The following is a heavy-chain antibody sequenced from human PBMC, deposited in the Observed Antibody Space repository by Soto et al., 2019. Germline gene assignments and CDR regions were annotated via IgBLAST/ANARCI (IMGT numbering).Heavy chain of an antibody. CDR2: IIPIFGTA. CDR1: GGPFSSYA. D-gene: IGHD5-12*01. Sequence: QVQLVQSGAEVKKPGSSVKVSCKASGGPFSSYAISWVRQAPGQGLEWMGGIIPIFGTANYAQEFQGRVTITEDDSTSTAYLGLSSLRSEDTAMYYCARAGFSRTYYYFYGMEVWGQGTTVTVSS. V-gene: IGHV1-69*01. CDR3: ARAGFSRTYYYFYGMEV. J-gene: IGHJ6*02.